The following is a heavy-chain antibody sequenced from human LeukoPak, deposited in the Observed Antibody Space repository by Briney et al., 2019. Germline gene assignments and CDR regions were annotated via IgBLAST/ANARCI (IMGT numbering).Heavy chain of an antibody. CDR3: ARVFTALDY. D-gene: IGHD5-18*01. Sequence: GSLRLSCAASRFSFSAYSMSWVRQAPGKGLEWVSSISADSSYIYYADSVKGRFTISRDNAKNSLYLQMNSLRVEDTAVYYCARVFTALDYWGQGTLVTVSS. CDR2: ISADSSYI. V-gene: IGHV3-21*01. J-gene: IGHJ4*02. CDR1: RFSFSAYS.